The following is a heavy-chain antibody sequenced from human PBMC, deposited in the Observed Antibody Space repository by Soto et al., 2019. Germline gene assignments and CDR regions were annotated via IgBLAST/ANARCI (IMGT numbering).Heavy chain of an antibody. Sequence: GGSLRLSCAASGFTFISYAMHWVRQAPGKWLEWLAVISYDGSNKYYADSVKGRFTISIDNSKNTLYLQMNSLRAEDTAVYYCAYPIIADRQVDYWGQGXLVTVYS. CDR1: GFTFISYA. V-gene: IGHV3-30-3*01. CDR3: AYPIIADRQVDY. CDR2: ISYDGSNK. D-gene: IGHD6-6*01. J-gene: IGHJ4*02.